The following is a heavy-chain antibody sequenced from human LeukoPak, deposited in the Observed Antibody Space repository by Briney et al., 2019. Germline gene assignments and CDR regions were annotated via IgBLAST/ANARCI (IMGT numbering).Heavy chain of an antibody. J-gene: IGHJ4*02. CDR3: ARNESVGYCRDGSCPPSY. V-gene: IGHV1-18*01. CDR2: ISAYNGNT. D-gene: IGHD2-15*01. Sequence: ASVKVSCKASGYTLTSYGIRWVRHAPGQGLEWMGWISAYNGNTNYAQKLQSRVTMTTDTSTSTDYMGLRSLRSDDTGVYYCARNESVGYCRDGSCPPSYWGQGTLVTVYS. CDR1: GYTLTSYG.